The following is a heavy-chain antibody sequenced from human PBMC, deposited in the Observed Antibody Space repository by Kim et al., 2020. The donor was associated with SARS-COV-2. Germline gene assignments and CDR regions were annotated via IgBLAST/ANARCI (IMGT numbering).Heavy chain of an antibody. Sequence: GGSLRLSCAASGFTFSSYGMHWVRQAPGKGLEWVAVIWYDGSNKYYADSVKGRFTISRDNSKNTLYLQMNSLRAEDTAVYYCAKEGGWELSPDAFDIWGQGTMVTVSS. CDR1: GFTFSSYG. J-gene: IGHJ3*02. CDR2: IWYDGSNK. V-gene: IGHV3-33*06. D-gene: IGHD1-26*01. CDR3: AKEGGWELSPDAFDI.